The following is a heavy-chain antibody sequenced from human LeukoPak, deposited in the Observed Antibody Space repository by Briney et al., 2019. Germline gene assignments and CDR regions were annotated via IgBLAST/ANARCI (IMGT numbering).Heavy chain of an antibody. V-gene: IGHV3-20*04. D-gene: IGHD4-23*01. J-gene: IGHJ4*02. CDR3: ARDPTTVGGFDY. Sequence: GGSLRLSCAASGFTFSNYAMSWVRQAPGKGLEWVSGINWNGGSTGYADSVKGRFTISRDNAKNSLYLQMNSLRAEDTALYYCARDPTTVGGFDYWGQGTLVTVSS. CDR2: INWNGGST. CDR1: GFTFSNYA.